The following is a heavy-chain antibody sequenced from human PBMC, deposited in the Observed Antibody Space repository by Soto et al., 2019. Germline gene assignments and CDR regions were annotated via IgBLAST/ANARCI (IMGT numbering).Heavy chain of an antibody. J-gene: IGHJ5*02. CDR3: MRDASRDSSARGWFDP. V-gene: IGHV3-21*01. D-gene: IGHD6-13*01. Sequence: GGSLRLSCAASGFTFRSFTMNWVHQAPGKGLEWVSTISSNSAYIYYTDALRGRFTISRDNAKNSLHLQMNSLRAEDTAVYYCMRDASRDSSARGWFDPWGPGTLVTVSS. CDR1: GFTFRSFT. CDR2: ISSNSAYI.